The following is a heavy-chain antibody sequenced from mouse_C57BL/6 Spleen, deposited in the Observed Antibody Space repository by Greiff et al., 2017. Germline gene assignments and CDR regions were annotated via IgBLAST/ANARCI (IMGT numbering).Heavy chain of an antibody. Sequence: DVQLVESGGGLVQPKGSLKLSCAASGFTFNTYAMHWVRQAPGQGLEWVARIRSKSSNYATYYADSVKDRFTISRDDSQSMLYLQRNKLKTEDTAMYYCVRYYYGSSHGYFDVWGTGTTVTVTS. CDR3: VRYYYGSSHGYFDV. V-gene: IGHV10-3*01. CDR1: GFTFNTYA. CDR2: IRSKSSNYAT. D-gene: IGHD1-1*01. J-gene: IGHJ1*03.